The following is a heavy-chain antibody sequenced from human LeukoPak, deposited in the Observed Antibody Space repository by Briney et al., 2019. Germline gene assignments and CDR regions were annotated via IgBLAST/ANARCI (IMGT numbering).Heavy chain of an antibody. Sequence: GGSLRLSCAASGFTFSVYAMSWVRQAPGKGLEWVSAISASGDTTYFGNSVKGRFTISRDNSKNTVYLQMKSLRADDTATYYCAKEAFWSGYEKDYWGQGTLVTVSS. CDR1: GFTFSVYA. CDR3: AKEAFWSGYEKDY. D-gene: IGHD3-3*01. V-gene: IGHV3-23*01. CDR2: ISASGDTT. J-gene: IGHJ4*02.